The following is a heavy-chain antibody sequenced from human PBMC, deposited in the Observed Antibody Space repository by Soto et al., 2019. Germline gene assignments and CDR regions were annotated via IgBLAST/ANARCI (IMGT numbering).Heavy chain of an antibody. J-gene: IGHJ4*02. CDR1: GGSFSGYY. Sequence: SETLSLTCAVYGGSFSGYYWSWIRQPPGKGLEWIGEINHSGSTNYNPSLKRRVTISVDTSKNQFSLKLSSVTAADTAVYYCASAISIVGAFDYWGQGTLVTVSS. CDR3: ASAISIVGAFDY. CDR2: INHSGST. V-gene: IGHV4-34*01. D-gene: IGHD1-26*01.